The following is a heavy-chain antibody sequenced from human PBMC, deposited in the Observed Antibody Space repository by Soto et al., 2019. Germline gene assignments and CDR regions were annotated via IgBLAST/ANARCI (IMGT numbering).Heavy chain of an antibody. Sequence: QVQLVQSGAEVKKPGSSVKVSCKASGGTFSSYAISWVRQAPGQGLEWMGGIIPIFGTANYAQKFQGRVTITADESTSTAYMELSSLRSEDTAVYYCATKQTTITIVRGAPGVGYYYYGMDVWGQGTTVTVSS. CDR3: ATKQTTITIVRGAPGVGYYYYGMDV. CDR1: GGTFSSYA. D-gene: IGHD3-10*01. CDR2: IIPIFGTA. V-gene: IGHV1-69*01. J-gene: IGHJ6*02.